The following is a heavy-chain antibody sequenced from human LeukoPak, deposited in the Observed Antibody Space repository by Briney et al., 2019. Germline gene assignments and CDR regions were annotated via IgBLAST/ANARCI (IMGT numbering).Heavy chain of an antibody. CDR2: INPSGGST. Sequence: ASVKVSCKASGYTFTSYYMHWVRQAPGQGLEWMGIINPSGGSTSYAQKFQGRVTMTRDTPTSTVYMELSSLRSEDTAVYYCARAMVRGVIRYYFDYWGQGTLVTVSS. CDR1: GYTFTSYY. D-gene: IGHD3-10*01. V-gene: IGHV1-46*01. CDR3: ARAMVRGVIRYYFDY. J-gene: IGHJ4*02.